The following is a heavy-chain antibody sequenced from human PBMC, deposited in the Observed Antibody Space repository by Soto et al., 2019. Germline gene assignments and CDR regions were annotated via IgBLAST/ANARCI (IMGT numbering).Heavy chain of an antibody. D-gene: IGHD1-26*01. J-gene: IGHJ5*02. CDR2: INGAGSST. CDR3: ANVGWQTHNWFDP. Sequence: GGSLRLSCSASGFTFSSYWMHWVRQAPGKGLVWVSSINGAGSSTSYADSVKGRFTISRDNAKNTLDLQMNSLRAEDTAVYYCANVGWQTHNWFDPWGQGTLVTVSS. V-gene: IGHV3-74*01. CDR1: GFTFSSYW.